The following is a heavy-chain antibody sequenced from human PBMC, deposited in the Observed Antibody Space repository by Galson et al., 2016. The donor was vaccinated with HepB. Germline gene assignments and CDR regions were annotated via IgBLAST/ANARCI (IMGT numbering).Heavy chain of an antibody. Sequence: SLRLSCAASGFTFSDYYMSWIRQAPGKGLEWVSYISSSGSMTDYADSVKGRITISRDNAKNSLFLQMNSLRAEDTAVYYCAREVAGFRGGTWFDLWGQGTLVTVSS. CDR2: ISSSGSMT. J-gene: IGHJ5*02. CDR3: AREVAGFRGGTWFDL. CDR1: GFTFSDYY. D-gene: IGHD6-19*01. V-gene: IGHV3-11*01.